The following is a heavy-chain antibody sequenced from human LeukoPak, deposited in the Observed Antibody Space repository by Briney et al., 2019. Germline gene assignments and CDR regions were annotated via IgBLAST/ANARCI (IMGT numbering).Heavy chain of an antibody. CDR2: ISYDGSNK. Sequence: GGSLRLSCAASGFTFSSYAMHWVRQAPGKGLEWVAVISYDGSNKYYADSVKARFTISRDNSKNTLYLQMNSLRAEDTAVYYCARGWFGTDYWGQGTLVTVSS. CDR1: GFTFSSYA. CDR3: ARGWFGTDY. J-gene: IGHJ4*02. V-gene: IGHV3-30-3*01. D-gene: IGHD3-10*01.